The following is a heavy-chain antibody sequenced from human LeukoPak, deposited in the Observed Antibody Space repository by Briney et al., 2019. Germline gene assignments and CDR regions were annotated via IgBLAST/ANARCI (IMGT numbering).Heavy chain of an antibody. CDR1: GGSISSYY. J-gene: IGHJ4*02. D-gene: IGHD1-26*01. CDR3: ARRSYSASYYLDY. Sequence: TSSETLSLTCTVSGGSISSYYWSWIRQPPGKGLEWIGYIYYSGGPKYNPSLKSRVTISVDTSKNQFSLKLSSVTAADTAVYYCARRSYSASYYLDYWAQGTLVTVSS. CDR2: IYYSGGP. V-gene: IGHV4-59*01.